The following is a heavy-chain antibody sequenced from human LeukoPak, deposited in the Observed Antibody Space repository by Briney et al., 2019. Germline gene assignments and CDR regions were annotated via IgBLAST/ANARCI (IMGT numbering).Heavy chain of an antibody. Sequence: PSETLSLTCTVSGGSVSGGNYYCSWIRQSPGKGLEWIGYIHYSGSTVYNPSLKSRVTVSIDTSKNQFSLNLSSATAADTAVYYCTRTGSTGGYWGQGTLVTVSS. V-gene: IGHV4-61*01. CDR1: GGSVSGGNYY. CDR3: TRTGSTGGY. J-gene: IGHJ4*02. D-gene: IGHD1-7*01. CDR2: IHYSGST.